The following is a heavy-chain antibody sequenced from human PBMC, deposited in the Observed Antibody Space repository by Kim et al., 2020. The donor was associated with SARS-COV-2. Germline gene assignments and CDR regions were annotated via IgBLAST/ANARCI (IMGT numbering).Heavy chain of an antibody. V-gene: IGHV1-69*13. CDR3: ARTLYYDILTGHGEASGGRSWYFDL. CDR1: GGTFSSYA. CDR2: IIPIFGTA. Sequence: SVKVSCKASGGTFSSYAISWVRQAPGQGLEWMGGIIPIFGTANYAQKFQGRVTITADESTSTAYMELSSLRSEDTAVYYCARTLYYDILTGHGEASGGRSWYFDLWGRGTLVTVSS. D-gene: IGHD3-9*01. J-gene: IGHJ2*01.